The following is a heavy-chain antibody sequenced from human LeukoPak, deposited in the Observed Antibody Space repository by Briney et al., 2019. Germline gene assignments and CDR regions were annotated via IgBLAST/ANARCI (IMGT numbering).Heavy chain of an antibody. CDR3: ARVVERFLEWSPFDY. J-gene: IGHJ4*02. V-gene: IGHV4-34*01. D-gene: IGHD3-3*01. CDR2: INHSGST. Sequence: SETLSLTCAVYGGSFRGYYWSWIRQPPGKGLEWIGEINHSGSTNYNPSLKSRVPISVDMSKNQFSLNLSSVTVADTAVYYCARVVERFLEWSPFDYWGQGTLVTVSS. CDR1: GGSFRGYY.